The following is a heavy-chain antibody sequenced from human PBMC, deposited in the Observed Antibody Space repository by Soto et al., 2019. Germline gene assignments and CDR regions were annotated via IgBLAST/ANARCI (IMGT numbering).Heavy chain of an antibody. J-gene: IGHJ4*02. CDR3: ARDFGSSSAFFDY. V-gene: IGHV4-39*07. CDR2: IFYIGST. D-gene: IGHD6-6*01. CDR1: GGPISSSSYY. Sequence: SETLSLTCTVSGGPISSSSYYLGWIRQPPGKGLEWIGNIFYIGSTYYNPSLKSRVTISVDTSKNQFSLKLSSVTAADTAVYYCARDFGSSSAFFDYWGQGTLVTVSS.